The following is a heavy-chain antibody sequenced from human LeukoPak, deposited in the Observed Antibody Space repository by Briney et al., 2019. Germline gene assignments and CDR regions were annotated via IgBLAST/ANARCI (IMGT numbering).Heavy chain of an antibody. V-gene: IGHV1-46*01. CDR3: ARDTLHRPYDSSGYYYVNPDY. CDR2: INPSGGST. Sequence: ASVKVSCKASGYTFTGYYIHWVRQAPGQGLEWMGIINPSGGSTSYAQKFQGRVTITRDTSTSTVYMELSSLRSEDPAVYYCARDTLHRPYDSSGYYYVNPDYWGQGTLVTVSS. D-gene: IGHD3-22*01. CDR1: GYTFTGYY. J-gene: IGHJ4*02.